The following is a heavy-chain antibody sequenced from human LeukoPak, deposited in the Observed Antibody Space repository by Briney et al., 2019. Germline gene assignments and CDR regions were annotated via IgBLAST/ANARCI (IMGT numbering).Heavy chain of an antibody. D-gene: IGHD6-6*01. V-gene: IGHV1-2*02. Sequence: ASVNVSCKASGYAFTGYYMHWVRQASGQGLERMGWINPNSGGTNYAQKFQGRVTMTRDTSISTAYMELSRLRSDDTAVYYCAKIEYSSSSTYWGQGTLVTVSS. CDR3: AKIEYSSSSTY. J-gene: IGHJ4*02. CDR2: INPNSGGT. CDR1: GYAFTGYY.